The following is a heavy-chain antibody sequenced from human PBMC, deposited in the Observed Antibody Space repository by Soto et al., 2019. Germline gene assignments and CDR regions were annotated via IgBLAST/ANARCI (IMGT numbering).Heavy chain of an antibody. CDR3: GRHWDGDGDWYTFDY. CDR2: IYDSGST. Sequence: QVQLQESGPGLVRPSETLSLTCTSSGASISNYYWSWIRQPPGKGLEWIGYIYDSGSTYYNTSLGSRVTLSVDSSKIQVSLKRCSVTAADAAVYYCGRHWDGDGDWYTFDYWGQGTLVTVSS. V-gene: IGHV4-59*08. D-gene: IGHD2-21*02. CDR1: GASISNYY. J-gene: IGHJ4*02.